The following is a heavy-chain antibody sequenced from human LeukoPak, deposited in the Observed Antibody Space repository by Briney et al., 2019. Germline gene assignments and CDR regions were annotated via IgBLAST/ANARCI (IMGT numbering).Heavy chain of an antibody. V-gene: IGHV3-21*04. CDR1: GFTFSSYS. D-gene: IGHD3-22*01. CDR3: AKGSGYYDSSGSFDY. CDR2: ISTSSSYI. J-gene: IGHJ4*02. Sequence: GGSLRLSCAASGFTFSSYSMNWVRQAPGKGLEWVSFISTSSSYIHYADSVKGRFTISRDNAKNSLYLQMNSLRAEDTAVYYCAKGSGYYDSSGSFDYWGQGTLVTVSS.